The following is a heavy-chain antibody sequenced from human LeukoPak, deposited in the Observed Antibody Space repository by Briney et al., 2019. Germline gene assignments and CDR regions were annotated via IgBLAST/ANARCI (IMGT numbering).Heavy chain of an antibody. CDR1: GFTFSDHY. CDR3: AREPPPHYYDSGTFDY. D-gene: IGHD3-10*01. CDR2: IRNKANSYTT. J-gene: IGHJ4*02. Sequence: PGGSLRLSCAASGFTFSDHYMDWVRQAPGKGLEWVGRIRNKANSYTTEYAASVKGRFTISRDDSKNSLYLQMSSLNTEDTAVYYCAREPPPHYYDSGTFDYWGQGTLVTVSS. V-gene: IGHV3-72*01.